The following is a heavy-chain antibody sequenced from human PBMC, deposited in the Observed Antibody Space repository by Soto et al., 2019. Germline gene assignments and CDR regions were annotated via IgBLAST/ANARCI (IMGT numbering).Heavy chain of an antibody. D-gene: IGHD2-15*01. CDR2: IIPLYGTT. CDR1: EGTFSSYA. J-gene: IGHJ5*02. Sequence: SVKVSCKASEGTFSSYAISWVRQAPGQGLEWMGGIIPLYGTTNYAQKFQDRVTITADESTSTAYMELSSLRSQDTAVYYCARDLGGCSAGSCRYNWFDPWRQGTLVTVSS. V-gene: IGHV1-69*13. CDR3: ARDLGGCSAGSCRYNWFDP.